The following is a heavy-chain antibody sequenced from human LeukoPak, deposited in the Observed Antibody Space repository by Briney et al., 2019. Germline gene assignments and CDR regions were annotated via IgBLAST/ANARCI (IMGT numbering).Heavy chain of an antibody. CDR2: FDPEDGET. D-gene: IGHD3-22*01. Sequence: ASVKVSCKVSGYTLTELSMHWVRQAPGKGLEWMGGFDPEDGETIYAQKFQGRVTMTEDTSTDTAYMELSSLRSEDTAVYYCATLRTDGSGYITITPPFDYWGQGTLVTVSS. J-gene: IGHJ4*02. CDR3: ATLRTDGSGYITITPPFDY. CDR1: GYTLTELS. V-gene: IGHV1-24*01.